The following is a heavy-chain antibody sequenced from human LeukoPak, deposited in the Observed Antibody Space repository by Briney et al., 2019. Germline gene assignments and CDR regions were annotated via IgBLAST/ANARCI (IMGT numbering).Heavy chain of an antibody. CDR1: GGSVSSYY. V-gene: IGHV4-4*09. J-gene: IGHJ2*01. CDR2: IYNSENT. CDR3: ARFHSGPSGWYVLWYFDL. Sequence: MPSETLSLTCTVSGGSVSSYYWSWIRQPPGKGLEWIGYIYNSENTKYNSSLESRVTISVDTSKNQFFLKLSSVTAADTAVYYCARFHSGPSGWYVLWYFDLWGRGTLVTVSS. D-gene: IGHD6-19*01.